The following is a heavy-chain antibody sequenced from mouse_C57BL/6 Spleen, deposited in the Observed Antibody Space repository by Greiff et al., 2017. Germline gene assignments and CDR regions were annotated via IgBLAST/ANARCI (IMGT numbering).Heavy chain of an antibody. CDR1: GYTFTDYY. Sequence: EVQLQQSGPVLVKPGASVKMSCKASGYTFTDYYMNWVKQSHGKSLEWIGVINHYNGGTSYNQKFKGKATLTVDKSSSTADMELNSLTSKDSAVYYCARGGDWYFDVWGTGTTVTVSS. V-gene: IGHV1-19*01. CDR3: ARGGDWYFDV. CDR2: INHYNGGT. J-gene: IGHJ1*03.